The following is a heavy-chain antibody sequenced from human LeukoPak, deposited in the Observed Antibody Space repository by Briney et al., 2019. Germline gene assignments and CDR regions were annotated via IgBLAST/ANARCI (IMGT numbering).Heavy chain of an antibody. J-gene: IGHJ1*01. CDR3: AREAEYCGNTSCYKRYFQN. D-gene: IGHD2-2*02. CDR1: GGSISSGGYS. V-gene: IGHV4-30-2*01. Sequence: PSETLSLTCAVSGGSISSGGYSWSWIRQPPGKGLEWIGYIYHSGSTYYNPSLKSRFTMSVDTSQNQFSLKLSSVTAADTAVYYCAREAEYCGNTSCYKRYFQNWGQGTLVTVSS. CDR2: IYHSGST.